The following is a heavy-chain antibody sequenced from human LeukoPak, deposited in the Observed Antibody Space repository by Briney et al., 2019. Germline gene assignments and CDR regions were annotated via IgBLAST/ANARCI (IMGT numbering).Heavy chain of an antibody. J-gene: IGHJ4*02. V-gene: IGHV3-23*01. D-gene: IGHD6-19*01. CDR1: GFTFSNYA. CDR2: LSGSGVRT. CDR3: AKAEGYSTGWFSY. Sequence: GGSLRLSCTVSGFTFSNYAMNWVRQAPGKGLEWVSGLSGSGVRTDYADSVKGRFTVSRDISKDTLYLQMKDLRAEDTAVYYCAKAEGYSTGWFSYWGQGTLVTVSS.